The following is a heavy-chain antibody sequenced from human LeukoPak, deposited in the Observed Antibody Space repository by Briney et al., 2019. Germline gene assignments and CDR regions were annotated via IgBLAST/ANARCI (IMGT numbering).Heavy chain of an antibody. D-gene: IGHD3-10*01. J-gene: IGHJ4*02. Sequence: PGGSLRLSCAASGFTFSSYGMHWVRQAPGKGLEWVAFIRYDGSNKYYADSVKGRFTISRDNSKNTLYLQMNSLRAEDTAVYYCAKDLGYYYGSGSPLDYWGQGTLVTVSS. CDR2: IRYDGSNK. CDR3: AKDLGYYYGSGSPLDY. CDR1: GFTFSSYG. V-gene: IGHV3-30*02.